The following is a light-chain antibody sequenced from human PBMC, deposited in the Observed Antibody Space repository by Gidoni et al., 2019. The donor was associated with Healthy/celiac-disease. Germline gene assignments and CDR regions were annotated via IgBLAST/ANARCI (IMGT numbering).Light chain of an antibody. CDR1: SGYDF. CDR3: GAYAGSDPYV. V-gene: IGLV2-8*01. J-gene: IGLJ1*01. Sequence: SALTQPPSASGSLGQSVTISCTGASGYDFLSWYQHRPGQAPKHLIFEVTKRPSGVPDRFSGSKSGDTASLTVSGLQAEDEGIYYCGAYAGSDPYVFGTGTKVTVL. CDR2: EVT.